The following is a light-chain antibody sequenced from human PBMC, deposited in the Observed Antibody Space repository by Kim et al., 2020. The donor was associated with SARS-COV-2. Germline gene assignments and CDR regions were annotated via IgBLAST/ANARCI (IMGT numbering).Light chain of an antibody. V-gene: IGKV3-20*01. CDR1: QSVSSNN. CDR2: DTS. Sequence: SSPGERPTLSCRASQSVSSNNLAWYQHKPGQAPRLLIYDTSSRATGIPDRFSGSGSGTDFTLTISRLEPEDFAMYYCQQYGNSPLTFGGGAKVEI. J-gene: IGKJ4*01. CDR3: QQYGNSPLT.